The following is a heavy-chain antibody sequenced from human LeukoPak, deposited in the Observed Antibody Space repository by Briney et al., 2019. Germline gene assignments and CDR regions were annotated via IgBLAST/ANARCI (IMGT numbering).Heavy chain of an antibody. CDR1: GFSFSNYA. Sequence: GGSLRLSSAASGFSFSNYAMSWVRQAPGKGLEWVSSVSGSADNTYYADSVKGRFTISRDNSNNMLYLQMNGLRAEDTAVYYCAKRPKFSGGEFDYWGQGTLVTVSS. V-gene: IGHV3-23*01. CDR2: VSGSADNT. D-gene: IGHD2-15*01. CDR3: AKRPKFSGGEFDY. J-gene: IGHJ4*02.